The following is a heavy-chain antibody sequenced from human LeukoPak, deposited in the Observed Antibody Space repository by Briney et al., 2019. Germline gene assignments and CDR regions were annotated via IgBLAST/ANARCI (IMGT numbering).Heavy chain of an antibody. CDR2: IWYDGSNK. CDR3: AKEGYCSGGSCYGLPYFDY. Sequence: SGGSLRLSCAASGFTFSSYGMHWVRQAPGKGLEWVAVIWYDGSNKYYADSVKGRFTISRDNSKNTLYLQMNSLRAEDTAVYYCAKEGYCSGGSCYGLPYFDYWGQGTLVTVSS. D-gene: IGHD2-15*01. V-gene: IGHV3-33*06. CDR1: GFTFSSYG. J-gene: IGHJ4*02.